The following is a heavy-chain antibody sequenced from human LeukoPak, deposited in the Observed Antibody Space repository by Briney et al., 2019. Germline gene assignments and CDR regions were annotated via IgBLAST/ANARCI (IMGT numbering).Heavy chain of an antibody. V-gene: IGHV4-30-2*01. CDR3: ARAPLLWFGESNYYYYYGMDV. CDR1: GGSISSGGYS. Sequence: PSQTLSLTCAVSGGSISSGGYSWSWIRQPPGKGLEWIGYIYHSGSTYYNPSLKSRVTTSVDRSKNQFSLKLSSVTAADTAVYYCARAPLLWFGESNYYYYYGMDVWGKGTTVTVSS. J-gene: IGHJ6*04. CDR2: IYHSGST. D-gene: IGHD3-10*01.